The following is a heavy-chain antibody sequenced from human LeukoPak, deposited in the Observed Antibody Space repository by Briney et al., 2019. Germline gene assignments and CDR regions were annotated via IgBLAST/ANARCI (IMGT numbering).Heavy chain of an antibody. Sequence: ASVKVSCKASGYTFTSYGISWVRQAPGQGLEWMGWVNPNSGNTGYAQKFQGRVTITRNTSISTAYMELSSLRSEDTAVYYCARVDYSGSYSYWGQGTLVTVSS. V-gene: IGHV1-8*03. CDR1: GYTFTSYG. D-gene: IGHD1-26*01. CDR3: ARVDYSGSYSY. CDR2: VNPNSGNT. J-gene: IGHJ4*02.